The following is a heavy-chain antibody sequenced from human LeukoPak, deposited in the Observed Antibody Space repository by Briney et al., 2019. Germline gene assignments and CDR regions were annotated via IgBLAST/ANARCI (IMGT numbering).Heavy chain of an antibody. D-gene: IGHD5-24*01. CDR1: GFTFSNYC. CDR3: ASLERWLQL. Sequence: GGSLRLSCLASGFTFSNYCIHWVRLAPGKGLEWVAVISNDGSKKFYGDSVKGRFTISRDNSKNTVYLQMNSLRAEDTAVYYCASLERWLQLWGQGTLVTVSS. J-gene: IGHJ1*01. V-gene: IGHV3-30*03. CDR2: ISNDGSKK.